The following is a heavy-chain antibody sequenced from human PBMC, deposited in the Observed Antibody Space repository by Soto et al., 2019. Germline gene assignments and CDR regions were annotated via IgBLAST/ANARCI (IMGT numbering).Heavy chain of an antibody. V-gene: IGHV4-34*01. Sequence: SETLSLTCAVYGGSFSGYYWSWIRQPPGKGLEWIGEINHSGSTNYNPSLKSRVTISVDTSKNQFSLKLRSVTAADTAVYYCASMGPTVVTPYYFDYWGQGTLVTVSS. CDR2: INHSGST. J-gene: IGHJ4*02. CDR1: GGSFSGYY. CDR3: ASMGPTVVTPYYFDY. D-gene: IGHD4-17*01.